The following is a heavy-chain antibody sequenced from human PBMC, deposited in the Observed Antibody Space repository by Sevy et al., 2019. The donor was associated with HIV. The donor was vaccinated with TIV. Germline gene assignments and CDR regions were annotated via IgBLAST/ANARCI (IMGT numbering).Heavy chain of an antibody. Sequence: SETLSLTCTVSGGSISSSSYYWGWIRQPPGKGLEWIGSIYYSGSTYYNPSLKSRVTISVDTSKNQFSLKLSSVTAAGTAVYYCARAVLRYFDWLFDAFDIWGQGTMVTVSS. D-gene: IGHD3-9*01. CDR1: GGSISSSSYY. CDR2: IYYSGST. CDR3: ARAVLRYFDWLFDAFDI. V-gene: IGHV4-39*01. J-gene: IGHJ3*02.